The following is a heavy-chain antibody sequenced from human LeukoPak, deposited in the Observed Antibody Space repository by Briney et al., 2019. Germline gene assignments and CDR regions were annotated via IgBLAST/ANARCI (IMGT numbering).Heavy chain of an antibody. D-gene: IGHD2-2*01. CDR2: ISAYNGNT. CDR1: GYTFTSYG. Sequence: ASVKVSCKASGYTFTSYGISWVRQAPGQGLEWMGWISAYNGNTNYAQKLQGRVTMTTDTSTSTAYMELRSLRSDDTAVYYCARDGEDIVVVPAAPDAFDIWGQGTMVTVSS. J-gene: IGHJ3*02. CDR3: ARDGEDIVVVPAAPDAFDI. V-gene: IGHV1-18*01.